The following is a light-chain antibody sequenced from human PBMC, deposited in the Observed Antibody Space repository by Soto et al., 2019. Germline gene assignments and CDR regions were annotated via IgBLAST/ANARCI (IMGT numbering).Light chain of an antibody. CDR2: DTS. CDR3: QQYGSSPGT. J-gene: IGKJ1*01. V-gene: IGKV3-20*01. Sequence: EIVLTQSPGTLSLSPGERATLSCRASQSVRDSHLAWYQQKPGQAPSLLIYDTSSRATGIPDRLRGSGSGTECALTITRVEPEDVVMYVCQQYGSSPGTFGHGTKVEI. CDR1: QSVRDSH.